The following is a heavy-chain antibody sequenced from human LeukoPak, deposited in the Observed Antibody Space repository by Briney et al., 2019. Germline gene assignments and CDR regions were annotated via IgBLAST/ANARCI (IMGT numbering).Heavy chain of an antibody. J-gene: IGHJ4*02. CDR3: ARGPRAAAGA. CDR2: IYRGGNT. CDR1: GFTVSSND. Sequence: GGSLRLSCAASGFTVSSNDMSWVRQAPGKGLEWVSAIYRGGNTYYADSVKGRFTISRDNSKNTLYLQMNSLRAEDTAVYYCARGPRAAAGAWGQGTLVTVSS. D-gene: IGHD6-13*01. V-gene: IGHV3-53*01.